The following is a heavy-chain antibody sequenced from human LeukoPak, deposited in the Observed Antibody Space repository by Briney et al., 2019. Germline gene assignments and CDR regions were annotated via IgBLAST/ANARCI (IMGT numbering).Heavy chain of an antibody. Sequence: ASVKVSCKASGYTFTSYDINWVRQAIGQGLEWMGWMNPNSGNTGYAQKFQGRITITRNTSITTAYMELSSLRSEDTAVYYCARALSGSYHFYYFDYWGQGTLVAVSS. D-gene: IGHD1-26*01. CDR2: MNPNSGNT. CDR3: ARALSGSYHFYYFDY. CDR1: GYTFTSYD. J-gene: IGHJ4*02. V-gene: IGHV1-8*03.